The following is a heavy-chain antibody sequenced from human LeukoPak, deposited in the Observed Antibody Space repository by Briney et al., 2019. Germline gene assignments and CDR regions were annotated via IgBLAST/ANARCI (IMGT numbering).Heavy chain of an antibody. J-gene: IGHJ5*02. CDR2: IYTSGST. Sequence: SETLSLTCTVSGGSISSGSYYWGWIRQPAGKGLEWIGRIYTSGSTNYNPSLKSRVTISVDASKNQFSLKLSSVTAADTAVYYCARGEYCSSTSCYFFSWFDPWGQGTLVTVSS. CDR3: ARGEYCSSTSCYFFSWFDP. CDR1: GGSISSGSYY. V-gene: IGHV4-61*02. D-gene: IGHD2-2*01.